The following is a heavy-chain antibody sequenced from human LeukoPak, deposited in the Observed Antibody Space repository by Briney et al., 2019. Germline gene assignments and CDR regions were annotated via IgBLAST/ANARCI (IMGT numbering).Heavy chain of an antibody. J-gene: IGHJ4*02. CDR3: ARGGTIVPDY. D-gene: IGHD4/OR15-4a*01. V-gene: IGHV3-7*01. Sequence: GGSLRLSCAASGFTFNTYWMNWVRKAPGKGLEWVATVKLDGNENYYVDSVKGRFTISRDNANNSLYLQMNSLRAEDTAVYYCARGGTIVPDYWGQGTLVTASS. CDR2: VKLDGNEN. CDR1: GFTFNTYW.